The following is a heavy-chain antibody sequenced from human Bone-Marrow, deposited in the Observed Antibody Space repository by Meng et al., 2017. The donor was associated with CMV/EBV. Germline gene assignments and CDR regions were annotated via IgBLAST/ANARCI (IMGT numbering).Heavy chain of an antibody. CDR2: IIPILGKA. Sequence: SVTVSCKASGGTFSSYTISWVRQAPGQGLEGMGRIIPILGKANYAQKFQGRVTMTRNTSISTAYTEVSSLRSEDTAGYYCARGAVVRLMDVWGQGTTVTASS. CDR3: ARGAVVRLMDV. CDR1: GGTFSSYT. D-gene: IGHD4-23*01. V-gene: IGHV1-69*08. J-gene: IGHJ6*02.